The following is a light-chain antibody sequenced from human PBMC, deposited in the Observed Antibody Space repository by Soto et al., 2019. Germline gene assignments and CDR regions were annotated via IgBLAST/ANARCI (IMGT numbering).Light chain of an antibody. CDR3: LSFDSSLSVV. CDR1: SSNIGAGYD. V-gene: IGLV1-40*01. CDR2: GNT. Sequence: QSVLTQPPSVSGAPGQRVTISCTGSSSNIGAGYDVHWYQQLPGRAPKLLIYGNTNRPSGVPDRFSGSKSGTSASLAITRLQAEDAADYYCLSFDSSLSVVFGGGTKLTVL. J-gene: IGLJ2*01.